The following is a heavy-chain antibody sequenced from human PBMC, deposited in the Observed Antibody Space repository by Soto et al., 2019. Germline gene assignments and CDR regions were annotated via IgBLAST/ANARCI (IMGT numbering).Heavy chain of an antibody. V-gene: IGHV1-18*04. J-gene: IGHJ6*02. CDR2: ISTYNGNT. CDR1: GYRFTTYG. D-gene: IGHD3-16*01. CDR3: ARGRGTNGLDV. Sequence: QVQLLQSGAEVKKPGASVKVSCKASGYRFTTYGITWVRLAPGQGLEWLGGISTYNGNTDYAQNLQDRVTMTTETATSTAYKEVTSLTADDTAVYYWARGRGTNGLDVWGQGTTVTVSS.